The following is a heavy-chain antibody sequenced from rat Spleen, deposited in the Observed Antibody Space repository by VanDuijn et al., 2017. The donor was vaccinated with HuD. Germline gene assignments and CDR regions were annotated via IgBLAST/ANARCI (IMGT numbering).Heavy chain of an antibody. D-gene: IGHD1-11*01. J-gene: IGHJ4*01. V-gene: IGHV5-29*01. Sequence: EVRLVESDGGLVQPGGSLKLSCAASGFTFSDYFMAWVRQAPAKGLEWVATISSDGSTTYYADTVKGRFTISRDNSKNTLYLEMNSLRSEDTAMYYCAAGTTSVMDAWGQGASVTVSS. CDR3: AAGTTSVMDA. CDR1: GFTFSDYF. CDR2: ISSDGSTT.